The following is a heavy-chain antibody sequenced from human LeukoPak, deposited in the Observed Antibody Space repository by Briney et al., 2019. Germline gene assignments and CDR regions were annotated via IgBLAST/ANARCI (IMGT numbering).Heavy chain of an antibody. V-gene: IGHV1-69*05. CDR1: VGTFSSYA. CDR3: ARGSIGYYDSSGYSVLGYYYYYMDV. J-gene: IGHJ6*03. Sequence: SVKVSCKASVGTFSSYAISWVRQAPGQGLEWMGGIIPSFGTANYAQKFQVRVTITTDESTTTAYMELSSLRSEDTAVYYCARGSIGYYDSSGYSVLGYYYYYMDVWGKGTTVTVSS. D-gene: IGHD3-22*01. CDR2: IIPSFGTA.